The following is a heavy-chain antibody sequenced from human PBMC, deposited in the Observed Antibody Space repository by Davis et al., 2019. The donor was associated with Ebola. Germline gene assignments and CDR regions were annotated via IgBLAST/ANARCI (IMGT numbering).Heavy chain of an antibody. CDR3: ARGELRFDSLQTSWYYYYGMDV. Sequence: ASVKVSCKASGYTFTGYYMHWVRQAPGQGLEWMGWISAYNGNTNYAQKLQGRVTMTTDTSTSTAYMELRSLRSEDTAVYYCARGELRFDSLQTSWYYYYGMDVWGQGTTVTVSS. CDR1: GYTFTGYY. D-gene: IGHD3-10*01. CDR2: ISAYNGNT. V-gene: IGHV1-18*04. J-gene: IGHJ6*02.